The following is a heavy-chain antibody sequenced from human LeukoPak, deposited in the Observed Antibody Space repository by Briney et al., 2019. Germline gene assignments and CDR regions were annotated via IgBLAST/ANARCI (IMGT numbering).Heavy chain of an antibody. CDR2: IIPIFGTA. Sequence: SVKVSCKASGGTFSSYAISWVRQAPGQGLEWMGGIIPIFGTANYAQKFQGRVTITADESTSTAYMELSSLRSEDTAVYYCARREVTGFYFDFWGQGTLVTVSS. D-gene: IGHD5-18*01. J-gene: IGHJ4*02. CDR1: GGTFSSYA. CDR3: ARREVTGFYFDF. V-gene: IGHV1-69*13.